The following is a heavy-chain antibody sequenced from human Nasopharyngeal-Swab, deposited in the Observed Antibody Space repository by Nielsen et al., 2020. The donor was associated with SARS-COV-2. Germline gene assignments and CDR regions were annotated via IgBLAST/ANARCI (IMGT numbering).Heavy chain of an antibody. CDR2: INHSGTT. D-gene: IGHD3-22*01. CDR1: GGSFSGYY. Sequence: GSLRLSCAVYGGSFSGYYWSWIRQPPGQGLEWIGEINHSGTTSYNPSLKSRVTISSDTSKNQFSLKLSSVTAADTAVYYCARGHRSISMIVVVIATAHFYFDSWGRGTLVTVTS. J-gene: IGHJ4*02. V-gene: IGHV4-34*01. CDR3: ARGHRSISMIVVVIATAHFYFDS.